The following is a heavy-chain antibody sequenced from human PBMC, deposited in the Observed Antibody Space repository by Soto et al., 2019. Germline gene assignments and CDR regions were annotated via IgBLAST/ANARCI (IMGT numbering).Heavy chain of an antibody. CDR2: ISYDGSNK. J-gene: IGHJ4*02. V-gene: IGHV3-30*04. CDR3: AKAVHYYDSGYFDY. Sequence: PGGSLRLSCAASGFTFSSYAMHWVRQAPGKGLEWVAVISYDGSNKYYADSVKGRFTISRDNSKNTLYLQMNSLRAEDTAVYYSAKAVHYYDSGYFDYWGQGTLVTVSS. CDR1: GFTFSSYA. D-gene: IGHD3-22*01.